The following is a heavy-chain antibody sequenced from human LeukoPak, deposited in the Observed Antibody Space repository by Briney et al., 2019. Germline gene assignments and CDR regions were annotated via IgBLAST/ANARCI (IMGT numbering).Heavy chain of an antibody. CDR3: ARGKGYYDSSGEGYFDY. J-gene: IGHJ4*02. CDR1: GGTFSSYA. V-gene: IGHV1-69*13. D-gene: IGHD3-22*01. CDR2: IIPIFGTA. Sequence: ASVKVSCKASGGTFSSYAISWVRQAPGQGLEWMGGIIPIFGTANYAQKFQGRVTITADESTSTAYMELSSLRSEDTAVYYCARGKGYYDSSGEGYFDYWGQGTLVTVSS.